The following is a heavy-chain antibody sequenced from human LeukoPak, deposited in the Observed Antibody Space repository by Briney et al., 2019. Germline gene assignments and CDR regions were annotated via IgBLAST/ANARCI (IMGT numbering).Heavy chain of an antibody. CDR3: ARHIEYEASFDY. Sequence: SETLSLTCTVSGGSISSSSYYWGWIRQPPGKGLGWIGSIYYSGSTYYNPSLKSRVTISVDTSKNQFSLKLSSVTAADTAVYYCARHIEYEASFDYWGQGTLVTVSS. D-gene: IGHD6-6*01. J-gene: IGHJ4*02. CDR1: GGSISSSSYY. CDR2: IYYSGST. V-gene: IGHV4-39*01.